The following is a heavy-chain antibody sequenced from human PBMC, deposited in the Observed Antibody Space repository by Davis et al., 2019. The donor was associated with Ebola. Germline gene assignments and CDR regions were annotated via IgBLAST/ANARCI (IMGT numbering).Heavy chain of an antibody. J-gene: IGHJ4*02. CDR1: GGSFSGYY. CDR2: INHSGNT. CDR3: ARGLTYYYDSIGYY. V-gene: IGHV4-34*01. Sequence: GSLRLSCAVYGGSFSGYYWIWIRQPPGKGLQWIGEINHSGNTNYNPSLKSRVTMSVDTSKNQFSLQLSSVTAADTAVYYCARGLTYYYDSIGYYWGQGSLVTVSS. D-gene: IGHD3-22*01.